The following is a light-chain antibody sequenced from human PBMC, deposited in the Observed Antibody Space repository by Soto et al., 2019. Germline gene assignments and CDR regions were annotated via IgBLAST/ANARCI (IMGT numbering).Light chain of an antibody. CDR2: GAS. CDR1: RSVSSS. Sequence: EIVMTQSPATLSVSPGERATLSCRASRSVSSSLAWYQQKPRQAPRLLIYGASTRATGIPARFSGSGSGTEFSLTISSLQSEDFAVYYCQQYNKWPPFTFGQGTRLEIK. CDR3: QQYNKWPPFT. V-gene: IGKV3-15*01. J-gene: IGKJ5*01.